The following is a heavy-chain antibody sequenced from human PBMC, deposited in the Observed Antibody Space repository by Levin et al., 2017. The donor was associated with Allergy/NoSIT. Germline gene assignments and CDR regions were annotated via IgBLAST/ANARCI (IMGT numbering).Heavy chain of an antibody. CDR3: ASCMRTVAGTVEEGWFDP. CDR1: GYIFTSSY. J-gene: IGHJ5*02. CDR2: INPSGSST. D-gene: IGHD6-19*01. V-gene: IGHV1-46*01. Sequence: GESLKISCKASGYIFTSSYIHWVRQAPGQGLEWMGIINPSGSSTSYAQKFQGRVTMTSDTSTRTVYMELSSLRSDDTAVYYCASCMRTVAGTVEEGWFDPWGQGTLVTVSS.